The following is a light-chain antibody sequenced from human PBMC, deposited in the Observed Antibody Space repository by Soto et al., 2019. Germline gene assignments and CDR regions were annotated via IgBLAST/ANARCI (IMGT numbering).Light chain of an antibody. CDR3: NSYNSGRAVV. CDR1: SSNIGAGYD. CDR2: GNS. Sequence: QSVLTQPPSVSGAPGQRVTISCTGSSSNIGAGYDVHWYQQLPGTAPKLLIYGNSNRPSGVPDRFSGSKSGTSASLAITGLQAEDEADYNCNSYNSGRAVVFGGGTKLTVL. V-gene: IGLV1-40*01. J-gene: IGLJ2*01.